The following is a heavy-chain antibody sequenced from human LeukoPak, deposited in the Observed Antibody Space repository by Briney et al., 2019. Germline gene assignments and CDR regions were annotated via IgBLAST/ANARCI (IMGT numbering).Heavy chain of an antibody. CDR2: INPSGGST. CDR1: GYTFTSYY. V-gene: IGHV1-46*01. Sequence: ASVKVSCKASGYTFTSYYMHWVRQAPGQGLEWMGIINPSGGSTSYAQKFQGRVTMTRDTSTSTVYMELSSLRSEDTAVYYCAKQGPIVVVPAAIGHWWTWVDNYFDYWGQGTLVTVSS. J-gene: IGHJ4*02. D-gene: IGHD2-2*01. CDR3: AKQGPIVVVPAAIGHWWTWVDNYFDY.